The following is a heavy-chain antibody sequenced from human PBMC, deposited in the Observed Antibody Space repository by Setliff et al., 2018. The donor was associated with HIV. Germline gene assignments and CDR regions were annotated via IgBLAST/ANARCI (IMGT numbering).Heavy chain of an antibody. J-gene: IGHJ5*02. CDR2: INHSGST. Sequence: SETLSLTCAVYGGSFNTYYWSWIRQTPGKGLEWIGEINHSGSTNYNPSLKSRVAIFVDTSKNQFSLRLRSVTVADTAVHYCARGPYFYGSGSNYNPKWFDPWSQGTPVTVSS. D-gene: IGHD3-10*01. V-gene: IGHV4-34*01. CDR3: ARGPYFYGSGSNYNPKWFDP. CDR1: GGSFNTYY.